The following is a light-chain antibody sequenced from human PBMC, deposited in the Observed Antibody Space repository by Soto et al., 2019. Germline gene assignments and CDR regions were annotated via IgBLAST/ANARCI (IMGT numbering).Light chain of an antibody. Sequence: QSVLTQPPSVSGAPGQRVTISCTGSSSNIGAGYDVHWYQQLPGTAPKLLIYGNSNRPSGVPDRFSGSKSGTSASLAITDLQAEDEVDYYCQSYDSSLSGSNWVFGGGTKLTVL. J-gene: IGLJ3*02. V-gene: IGLV1-40*01. CDR3: QSYDSSLSGSNWV. CDR2: GNS. CDR1: SSNIGAGYD.